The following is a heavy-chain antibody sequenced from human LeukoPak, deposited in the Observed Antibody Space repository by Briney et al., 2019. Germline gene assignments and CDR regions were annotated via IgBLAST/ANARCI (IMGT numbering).Heavy chain of an antibody. V-gene: IGHV4-38-2*01. Sequence: PSETLSLTCAVSGYSISSGYYWGWIRQPPGKGLERIGSIYHSGSTYYNPSLKSRVTISVDTSKNQFSLKLSSVTAADTAVYYCARITSYDYVWGSYRQDWFDPWGQGTLVTVSS. J-gene: IGHJ5*02. CDR3: ARITSYDYVWGSYRQDWFDP. CDR2: IYHSGST. CDR1: GYSISSGYY. D-gene: IGHD3-16*02.